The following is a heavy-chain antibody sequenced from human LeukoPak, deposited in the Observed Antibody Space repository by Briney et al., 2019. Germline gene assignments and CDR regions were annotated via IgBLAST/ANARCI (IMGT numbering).Heavy chain of an antibody. J-gene: IGHJ4*02. CDR3: AKGDIAVAGIDSFDY. Sequence: GGSLRLSCAASGFTFSSYSMSWVRQAPGKGLEWVSGISGSGGSTDYADSVKGRFTISRDNSKNTLYLEMNSLRAEDTAVYYCAKGDIAVAGIDSFDYWGQGTLATVSS. D-gene: IGHD6-19*01. V-gene: IGHV3-23*01. CDR1: GFTFSSYS. CDR2: ISGSGGST.